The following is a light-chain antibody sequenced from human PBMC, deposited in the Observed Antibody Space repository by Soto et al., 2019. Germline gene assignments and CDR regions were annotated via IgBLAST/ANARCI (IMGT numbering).Light chain of an antibody. CDR2: EDS. V-gene: IGLV2-14*01. Sequence: QSALTQPASVSGSPGQSITISCTGTSSDVGGYNYVSWYQHHPGKAPKLVIYEDSNRPSGVSNRFSGSKSGNTASLTISGLQAEDEADYYCSSYTGSNIRYVFGTGTKVTVL. J-gene: IGLJ1*01. CDR1: SSDVGGYNY. CDR3: SSYTGSNIRYV.